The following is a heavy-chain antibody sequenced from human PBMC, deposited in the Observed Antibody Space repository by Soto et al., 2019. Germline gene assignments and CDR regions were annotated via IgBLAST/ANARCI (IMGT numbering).Heavy chain of an antibody. CDR3: AREQNYYDSSGYPY. J-gene: IGHJ4*02. D-gene: IGHD3-22*01. Sequence: PSETLSLTCTVSGGSVSIGSYYWSWIRQPPGKGLEWIGYIYYSGSTNYNPSLKSRVTISVDTSKNQFSLKLSSVTAADTAVYYCAREQNYYDSSGYPYWGQGTLVTVSS. CDR1: GGSVSIGSYY. CDR2: IYYSGST. V-gene: IGHV4-61*01.